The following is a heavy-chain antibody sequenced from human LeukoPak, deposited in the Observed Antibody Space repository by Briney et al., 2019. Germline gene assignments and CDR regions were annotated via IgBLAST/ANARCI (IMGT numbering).Heavy chain of an antibody. CDR2: IRYDGSNK. J-gene: IGHJ4*02. CDR3: AKSFITMVRGVITETLDY. CDR1: GFTFSSYG. V-gene: IGHV3-30*02. Sequence: PGGSLRLSCAAPGFTFSSYGMHWVRQAPGKGLEWVAFIRYDGSNKYYADSVKGRFTISRDNSKNTLYLQMNSLRAEDTAVYYCAKSFITMVRGVITETLDYWGQGTLVTVSS. D-gene: IGHD3-10*01.